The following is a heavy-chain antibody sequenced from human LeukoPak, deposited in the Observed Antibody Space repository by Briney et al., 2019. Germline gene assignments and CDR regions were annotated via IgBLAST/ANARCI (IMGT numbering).Heavy chain of an antibody. Sequence: PGGSLRLSCAASGFTFSSYAMSWVRQAPGEGLEWVSAISGSGGSTYYADSVKGRFTISRDNSKNTLYLQMNSLRAEDTAVYYCAKDNPPDYGGNSPLGYWGQGTLVTVSS. D-gene: IGHD4-23*01. J-gene: IGHJ4*02. V-gene: IGHV3-23*01. CDR2: ISGSGGST. CDR3: AKDNPPDYGGNSPLGY. CDR1: GFTFSSYA.